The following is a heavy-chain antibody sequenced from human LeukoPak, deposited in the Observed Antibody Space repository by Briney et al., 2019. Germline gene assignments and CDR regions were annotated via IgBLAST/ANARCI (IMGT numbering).Heavy chain of an antibody. CDR1: GYTFTGYY. V-gene: IGHV1-46*01. D-gene: IGHD6-19*01. CDR2: INPSGGST. J-gene: IGHJ3*02. Sequence: ASVKVSCKASGYTFTGYYMHWVRQAPGQGLEWMGIINPSGGSTSYAQKFQGRVTITADISTSTAYMDLSSLKSEDTAVYYCASPGLIAVAGNDAFDIWGQGTMVTVSS. CDR3: ASPGLIAVAGNDAFDI.